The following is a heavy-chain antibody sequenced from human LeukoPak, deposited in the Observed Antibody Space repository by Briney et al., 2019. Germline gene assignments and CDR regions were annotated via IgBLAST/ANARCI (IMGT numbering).Heavy chain of an antibody. Sequence: SETLSLTCSVSGGSISNGNYCWGWIRQSPGKGLEWIGCIYHTGNTYYNPSLKSRVTISLDTSKNQFSPKLSSVTAADTAVYYCARLYSYGYAMYDYWGQGTLVTVSS. CDR3: ARLYSYGYAMYDY. CDR2: IYHTGNT. D-gene: IGHD5-18*01. CDR1: GGSISNGNYC. J-gene: IGHJ4*02. V-gene: IGHV4-30-2*06.